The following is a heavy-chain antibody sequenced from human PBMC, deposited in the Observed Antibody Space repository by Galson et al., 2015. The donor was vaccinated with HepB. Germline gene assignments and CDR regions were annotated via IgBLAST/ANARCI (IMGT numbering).Heavy chain of an antibody. Sequence: SLRLSCAASGFTFSSYSMNWVRQAPGKGLEWVSSISSSSSYIYYADSVKGRFTISRDNAKNSLYLQMNGLRAEDTAVYYCARDRGGYSYGPFDYWGQGTLVTVSS. V-gene: IGHV3-21*01. CDR3: ARDRGGYSYGPFDY. D-gene: IGHD5-18*01. J-gene: IGHJ4*02. CDR2: ISSSSSYI. CDR1: GFTFSSYS.